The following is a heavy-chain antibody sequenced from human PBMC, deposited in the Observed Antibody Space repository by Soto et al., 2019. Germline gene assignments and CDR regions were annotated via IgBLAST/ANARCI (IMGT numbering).Heavy chain of an antibody. CDR1: GGSISSGGYY. CDR2: IYYSGST. V-gene: IGHV4-31*03. Sequence: PSETLSLTCTVSGGSISSGGYYWSWIRQHPGKGLEWIGYIYYSGSTYYNPSLKSRVTISVDTSKNQFSLKLSSVTAADTAVYYCASGSRVPYYFDYWGQGTLVTVSS. CDR3: ASGSRVPYYFDY. J-gene: IGHJ4*02.